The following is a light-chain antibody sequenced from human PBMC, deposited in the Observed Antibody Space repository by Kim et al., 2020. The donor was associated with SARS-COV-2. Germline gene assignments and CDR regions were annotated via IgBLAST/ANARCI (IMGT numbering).Light chain of an antibody. CDR1: SLRSYY. V-gene: IGLV3-19*01. Sequence: SSALPPSPAFSVALGQTVRITCQGDSLRSYYASWYQQKPGQAPVLVFYGKNNRPSGIPDRFSGSYSGNTASLTITAAQAEDEADYYCNSRESSANHWMFGGGTQLTVL. CDR2: GKN. J-gene: IGLJ3*02. CDR3: NSRESSANHWM.